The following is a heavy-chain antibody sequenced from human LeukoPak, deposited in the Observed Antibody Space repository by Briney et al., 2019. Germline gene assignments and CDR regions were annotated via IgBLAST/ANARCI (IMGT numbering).Heavy chain of an antibody. Sequence: GRSLRLSCAASGFTFSSYGMHGVRQAPGKGLEWVAGISYDGSNKYYADSVKGRFTISRDNSKNTLYLQMNSLRAEDTAVYYCAKVNSGSYYGAFDIWGRGTMVTVSS. CDR1: GFTFSSYG. CDR3: AKVNSGSYYGAFDI. J-gene: IGHJ3*02. V-gene: IGHV3-30*18. D-gene: IGHD1-26*01. CDR2: ISYDGSNK.